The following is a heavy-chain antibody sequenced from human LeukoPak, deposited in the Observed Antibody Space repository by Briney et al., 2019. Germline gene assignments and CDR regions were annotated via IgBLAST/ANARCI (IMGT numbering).Heavy chain of an antibody. D-gene: IGHD3-10*01. CDR1: GFTFSSYW. V-gene: IGHV3-74*01. Sequence: GGSLRLSCAASGFTFSSYWMHWVRQAPGKGLVWVSRINSDGSDTTYADSVKGRFTVSRDNAKNTLYLQMNSLRAEDTAVYYCAKNGPGLDYFDYWGQGTLVTVSS. J-gene: IGHJ4*02. CDR3: AKNGPGLDYFDY. CDR2: INSDGSDT.